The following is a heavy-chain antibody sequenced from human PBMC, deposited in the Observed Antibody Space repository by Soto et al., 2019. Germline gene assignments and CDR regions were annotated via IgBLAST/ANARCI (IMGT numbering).Heavy chain of an antibody. V-gene: IGHV4-39*01. CDR3: ARSRSGSYLFSY. J-gene: IGHJ4*02. D-gene: IGHD1-26*01. Sequence: QLQLQESGPGLVKPSETLSLTCTVSGGSISSSAYYWGWIRQPPGKGLEWIGSIYYSGSTYYNPSLKSRVTISVDTSKNQFSLKLSSVTAAETAVYYCARSRSGSYLFSYWGQGTLVTVSS. CDR2: IYYSGST. CDR1: GGSISSSAYY.